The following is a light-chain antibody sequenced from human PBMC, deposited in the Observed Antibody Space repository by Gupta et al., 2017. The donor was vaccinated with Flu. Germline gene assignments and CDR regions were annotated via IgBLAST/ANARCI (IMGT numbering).Light chain of an antibody. CDR1: QNVNNN. J-gene: IGKJ4*01. Sequence: VLTQPPVTLAVSPGVRVSLSCRASQNVNNNLSGYQQKPGQDPRLLIYSASSRATGVPARFSGARGWAAFTLIVSGLQSEDSAIYYCQQYNRWPPLTFGGGTKLEI. CDR2: SAS. CDR3: QQYNRWPPLT. V-gene: IGKV3-15*01.